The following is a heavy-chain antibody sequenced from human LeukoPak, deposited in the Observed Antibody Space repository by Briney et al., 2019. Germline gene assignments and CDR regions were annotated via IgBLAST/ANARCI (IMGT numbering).Heavy chain of an antibody. D-gene: IGHD3-22*01. CDR1: GYTFTSYD. V-gene: IGHV1-8*01. CDR2: MIPNSGNT. Sequence: ASVKVSCKASGYTFTSYDINWVRQATGQGLEWMGWMIPNSGNTGYAQKFQGRVTMTRNTSISTAYMELSSLRSEDTAVYYCARGPYYYDSSGNACNAFDIWGQGTMVTVSS. J-gene: IGHJ3*02. CDR3: ARGPYYYDSSGNACNAFDI.